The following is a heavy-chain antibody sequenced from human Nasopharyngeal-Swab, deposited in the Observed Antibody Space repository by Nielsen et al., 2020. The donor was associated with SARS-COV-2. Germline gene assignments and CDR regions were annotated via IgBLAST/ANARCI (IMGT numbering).Heavy chain of an antibody. V-gene: IGHV1-18*01. CDR2: ISAYNGNT. Sequence: GESLKISCKGSGYSFTSYGISWVRQAPGQGLEWMGWISAYNGNTNYAQKLQGRVTMTTDTSTSTAYMELRSLRSDDTAVYYCAREGENLLVPAAMVVWDYYYYGMDVWGQGTTVTVSS. CDR1: GYSFTSYG. J-gene: IGHJ6*02. CDR3: AREGENLLVPAAMVVWDYYYYGMDV. D-gene: IGHD2-2*01.